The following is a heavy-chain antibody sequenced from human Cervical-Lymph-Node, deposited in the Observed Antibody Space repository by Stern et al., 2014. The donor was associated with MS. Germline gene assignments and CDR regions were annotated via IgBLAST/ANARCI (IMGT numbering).Heavy chain of an antibody. V-gene: IGHV1-18*01. Sequence: VQLEESGTEVKKPGASVLVSCKASGYTFTTYGITWVRQAPGQGLEWMGWISADSGNTKYAQKFQDRVTMTRDTTTGTAYMEVRSLRSEDTAVYYCARDKMHAFDYWGQGTQVTVP. CDR3: ARDKMHAFDY. CDR1: GYTFTTYG. J-gene: IGHJ4*02. D-gene: IGHD2-8*01. CDR2: ISADSGNT.